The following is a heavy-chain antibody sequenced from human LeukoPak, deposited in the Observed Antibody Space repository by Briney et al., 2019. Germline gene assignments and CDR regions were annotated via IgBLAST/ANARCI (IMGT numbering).Heavy chain of an antibody. J-gene: IGHJ6*02. CDR3: ARQEDYYYGMDV. CDR1: GGSISSSSYY. V-gene: IGHV4-39*01. CDR2: IYYSGST. Sequence: SETLSLTCTVSGGSISSSSYYWGWIRQPPGKGLEWIGSIYYSGSTYYNPSLKSRVTISVDTSKNQFSLKLSSVTAVDTAVYYCARQEDYYYGMDVWGQGTTVTVSS.